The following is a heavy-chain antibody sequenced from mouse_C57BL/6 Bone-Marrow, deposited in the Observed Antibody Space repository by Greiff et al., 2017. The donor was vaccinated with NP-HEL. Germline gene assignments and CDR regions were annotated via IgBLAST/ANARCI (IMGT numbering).Heavy chain of an antibody. CDR1: GFTFSSYA. Sequence: EVQVVESGGGLVKPGGSLKLSCAASGFTFSSYAMPWVRQTPEKRLEWVATISDGGSYTYYPDNVKGRFTISRDNAKNNLYLQMSHLKSEDTAVYYCARDRWDAWFDYWGQGTLVTVSA. V-gene: IGHV5-4*01. J-gene: IGHJ3*01. CDR3: ARDRWDAWFDY. CDR2: ISDGGSYT. D-gene: IGHD1-1*02.